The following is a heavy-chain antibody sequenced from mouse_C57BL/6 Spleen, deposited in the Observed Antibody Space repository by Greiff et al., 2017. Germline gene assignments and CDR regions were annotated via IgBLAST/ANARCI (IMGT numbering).Heavy chain of an antibody. Sequence: VQLQQSDAELVKPGASVKISCKASGYTFTDHTIHWMKQRPEQGLEWIGYIYPRDGSTKYNEKFKGKATLTADKSSSTAYMQLNSLTSEDSAVYFCARWVYYGDYGGYAMDYWGQGTSVTVSS. D-gene: IGHD2-13*01. CDR3: ARWVYYGDYGGYAMDY. V-gene: IGHV1-78*01. CDR2: IYPRDGST. CDR1: GYTFTDHT. J-gene: IGHJ4*01.